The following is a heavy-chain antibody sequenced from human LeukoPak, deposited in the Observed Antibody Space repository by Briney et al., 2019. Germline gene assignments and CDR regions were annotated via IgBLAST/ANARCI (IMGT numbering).Heavy chain of an antibody. CDR3: ARGYSSGWPPDY. CDR2: ISSSSSYI. Sequence: NSGGSLRLSCAASGFTFSSYSMNWVRQAPGKGLEWVSSISSSSSYIYYADSVKGRFTISRDNAKNSLYLQMNSLRAEDTAVYYCARGYSSGWPPDYWGQGTLVTVSS. J-gene: IGHJ4*02. D-gene: IGHD6-19*01. CDR1: GFTFSSYS. V-gene: IGHV3-21*01.